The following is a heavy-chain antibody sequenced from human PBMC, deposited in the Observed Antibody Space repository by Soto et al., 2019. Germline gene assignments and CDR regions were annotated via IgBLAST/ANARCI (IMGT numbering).Heavy chain of an antibody. CDR3: ERALVGGSYPNSDY. J-gene: IGHJ4*02. D-gene: IGHD3-16*02. CDR2: ISYDGNKK. V-gene: IGHV3-30-3*01. Sequence: QVQLVESGGGVVQPGKSLRLSCAASGFTFRSYALHWVRQAPGKGLEWVAAISYDGNKKYYAESVKCRFTISRDNSKNTLYLQMNSLRAEDTAVYYCERALVGGSYPNSDYWGQGTLVTVSS. CDR1: GFTFRSYA.